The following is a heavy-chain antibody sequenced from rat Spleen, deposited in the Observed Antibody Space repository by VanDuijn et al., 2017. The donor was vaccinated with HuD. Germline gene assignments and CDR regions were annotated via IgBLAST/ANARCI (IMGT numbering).Heavy chain of an antibody. Sequence: EVQLVESDGGLVQPGRSMKLSCAASGFTFSDYYMAWVRQAPKKGLEWVASISYEGSGTYYGDSVKGRFTISRDNAKSTLYLQMNSLRSEDTATYYCTRLEGGGLDYWGQGAMVTVSS. D-gene: IGHD1-11*01. V-gene: IGHV5-22*01. CDR3: TRLEGGGLDY. J-gene: IGHJ2*01. CDR2: ISYEGSGT. CDR1: GFTFSDYY.